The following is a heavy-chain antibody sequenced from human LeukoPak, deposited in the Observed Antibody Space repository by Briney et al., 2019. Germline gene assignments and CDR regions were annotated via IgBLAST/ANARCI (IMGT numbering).Heavy chain of an antibody. CDR1: GYTFTSYY. CDR3: ARGGRTDILTGRYYMDV. CDR2: INPSGGST. D-gene: IGHD3-9*01. Sequence: GASVKVSCKASGYTFTSYYMHWVRQAPGQGLEWMGIINPSGGSTSYAQKFQGRVTMTRDMSTSTVYMELSSLRSEDTAVYYCARGGRTDILTGRYYMDVWGKGTTVTVSS. J-gene: IGHJ6*03. V-gene: IGHV1-46*01.